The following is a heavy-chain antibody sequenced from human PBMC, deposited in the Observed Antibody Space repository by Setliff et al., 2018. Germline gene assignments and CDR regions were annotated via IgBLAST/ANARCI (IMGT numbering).Heavy chain of an antibody. CDR1: GFTFSSHW. Sequence: GSLRLSCAASGFTFSSHWMHWVRQVPGKGLAWVSQINPDATTTYYADSVKGRFTISRDNAKNSLFLQMNSLRVEDTALYYCTRDSVYSSGWYASGHWGQGTLVTVS. V-gene: IGHV3-74*01. J-gene: IGHJ4*02. CDR2: INPDATTT. D-gene: IGHD6-19*01. CDR3: TRDSVYSSGWYASGH.